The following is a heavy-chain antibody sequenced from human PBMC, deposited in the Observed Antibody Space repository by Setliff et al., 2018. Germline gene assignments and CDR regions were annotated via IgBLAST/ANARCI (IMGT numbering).Heavy chain of an antibody. J-gene: IGHJ6*02. V-gene: IGHV4-4*07. CDR3: ARRRWLQFYYYYGMDV. CDR2: IYIGGSA. Sequence: PSETLSLTCTVSGGSISSYYWSWIRQPAGKGLEWIGHIYIGGSANYNPSLKSRVTMSIDTSKNQFSLKLSSVTAADTAVYYCARRRWLQFYYYYGMDVWGQGTTVTVSS. CDR1: GGSISSYY. D-gene: IGHD4-4*01.